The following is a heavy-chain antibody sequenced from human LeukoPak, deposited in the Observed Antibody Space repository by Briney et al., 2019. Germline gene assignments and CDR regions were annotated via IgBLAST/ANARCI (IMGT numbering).Heavy chain of an antibody. J-gene: IGHJ4*02. V-gene: IGHV3-74*01. CDR3: ARGFWSGYFTDY. CDR1: GFTFDDYA. D-gene: IGHD3-3*01. CDR2: INSDGSST. Sequence: PGGSLRLSCAASGFTFDDYAMHWVRQAPGKGLVWVSRINSDGSSTSYADSVKGRFTISRDNAKNTLYLQMNSLRAEDTAVYYCARGFWSGYFTDYWGQGTLVTVSS.